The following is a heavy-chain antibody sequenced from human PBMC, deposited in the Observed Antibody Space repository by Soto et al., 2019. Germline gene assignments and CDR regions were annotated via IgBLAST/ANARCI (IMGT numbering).Heavy chain of an antibody. CDR1: SVSISSSGGYC. CDR2: IYYSGST. CDR3: AREGHSSSTEGANWFDP. J-gene: IGHJ5*02. V-gene: IGHV4-31*03. Sequence: SLSLTCPVSSVSISSSGGYCWSRIRQHPVKGLELIGYIYYSGSTYYNPSLKSRVTISVDTSNNQFSLKLRSVNAADTAVYYCAREGHSSSTEGANWFDPWGQGTLVTVYS. D-gene: IGHD6-6*01.